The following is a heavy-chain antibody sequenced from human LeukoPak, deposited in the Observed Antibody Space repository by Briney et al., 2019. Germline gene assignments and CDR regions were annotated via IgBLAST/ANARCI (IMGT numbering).Heavy chain of an antibody. CDR3: ARQDSSSWYGDY. CDR1: GFTFSSYA. Sequence: PGGSLRLSCAASGFTFSSYAMSWVRQAPGKGLEWVSAISGSGGSTYYADSVKGRFTISRDNSRNTLFLQMDGLKASDTAMYYCARQDSSSWYGDYWGQGTVVTVSS. CDR2: ISGSGGST. D-gene: IGHD6-13*01. V-gene: IGHV3-23*01. J-gene: IGHJ4*02.